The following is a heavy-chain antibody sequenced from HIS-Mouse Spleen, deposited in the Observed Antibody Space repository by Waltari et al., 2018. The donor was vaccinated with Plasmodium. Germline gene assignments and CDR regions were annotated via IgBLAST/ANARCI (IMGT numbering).Heavy chain of an antibody. D-gene: IGHD1-1*01. CDR1: GFTFSSYD. CDR3: ARGRWNHAFDI. Sequence: EVQLVESGGGLVQPGGSLRLCCAASGFTFSSYDMHGVRQATGKGLEWVSAIGTAGDTYYPGSVKGRFTISRENAKNSLYLQMNSLRAGDTAVYYCARGRWNHAFDIWGQGTMVTVSS. V-gene: IGHV3-13*01. J-gene: IGHJ3*02. CDR2: IGTAGDT.